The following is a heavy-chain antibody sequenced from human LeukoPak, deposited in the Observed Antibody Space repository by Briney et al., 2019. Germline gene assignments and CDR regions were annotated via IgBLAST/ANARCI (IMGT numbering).Heavy chain of an antibody. CDR3: ARHRSNYYGSGISYFDY. CDR1: GGSISSSSHY. D-gene: IGHD3-10*01. J-gene: IGHJ4*02. Sequence: SETLSLTCTVSGGSISSSSHYWGWIRQPPGKGLEWIGSIYYSGSTYYNPSLKSRVTISVGTSKNQFSLKLRSVTAADTAVYYCARHRSNYYGSGISYFDYWGQGTLVTVSS. V-gene: IGHV4-39*01. CDR2: IYYSGST.